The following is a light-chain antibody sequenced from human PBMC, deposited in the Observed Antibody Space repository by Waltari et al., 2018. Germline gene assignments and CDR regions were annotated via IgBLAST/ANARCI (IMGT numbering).Light chain of an antibody. CDR2: GNN. CDR3: QSYDRSLSVV. J-gene: IGLJ2*01. V-gene: IGLV1-40*01. CDR1: GSNIGAGYA. Sequence: QSALTQPPSVSGAPGQRVTISCTGSGSNIGAGYAVHWYQQFPGPAPKLLLYGNNNRPSGVPDRFSASKTGTSASLAITGLQAEDEADYYCQSYDRSLSVVFGGGTKLTVL.